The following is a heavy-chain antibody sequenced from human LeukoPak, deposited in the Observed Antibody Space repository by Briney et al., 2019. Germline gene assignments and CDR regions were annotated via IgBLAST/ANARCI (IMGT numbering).Heavy chain of an antibody. J-gene: IGHJ3*02. Sequence: SETLSLTCTVSAGSISNYYWSWIRQPPGKGLEWIGYIYYSGSTKYNPSLKSRVNISVDTSKNQFSLKLSSVTAADTAVYYCARVDTSYLIGAFDIWGQGTMVTVSS. V-gene: IGHV4-59*01. CDR2: IYYSGST. CDR1: AGSISNYY. CDR3: ARVDTSYLIGAFDI. D-gene: IGHD1-26*01.